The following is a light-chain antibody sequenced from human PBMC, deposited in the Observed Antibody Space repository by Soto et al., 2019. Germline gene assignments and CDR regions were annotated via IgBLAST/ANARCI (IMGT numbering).Light chain of an antibody. CDR3: SSYTSSSTPLVV. J-gene: IGLJ2*01. Sequence: QSALTQPASVSGSPGQSITISCTGTSRDVGGYNYVSWYQQHPGKAPKLMIYEVSNRPSGVSNRFSGSKSGNTASLTISGLQAEDEADYYCSSYTSSSTPLVVFGGGTKLTVL. CDR2: EVS. V-gene: IGLV2-14*01. CDR1: SRDVGGYNY.